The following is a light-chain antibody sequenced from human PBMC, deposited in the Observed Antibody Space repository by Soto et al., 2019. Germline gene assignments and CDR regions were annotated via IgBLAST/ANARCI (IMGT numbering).Light chain of an antibody. J-gene: IGKJ4*01. CDR1: QSVMSRY. CDR3: QQYGKLPVT. CDR2: GAS. Sequence: EIVLTQSPGTLSLSPGEGATLSCMASQSVMSRYIAWYQQRPGQAPRLLIYGASNRATGSPDRISGSGSGTEFTLTISRLEPEDFAVYYCQQYGKLPVTFGGGTK. V-gene: IGKV3-20*01.